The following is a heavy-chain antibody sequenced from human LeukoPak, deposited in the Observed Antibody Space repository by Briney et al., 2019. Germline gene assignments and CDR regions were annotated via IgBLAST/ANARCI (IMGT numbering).Heavy chain of an antibody. CDR3: ARGRATVTTSGRWFDP. J-gene: IGHJ5*02. V-gene: IGHV4-34*01. D-gene: IGHD4-17*01. CDR1: GGSFSGYY. Sequence: PSETLSLTGAVYGGSFSGYYWSWIRQPPGKGLEWIGEINHSGSTNYNPSLKSRVTISVDTSKNQFSLKLSSVTAADTAVYYCARGRATVTTSGRWFDPWGQGTLVTVSS. CDR2: INHSGST.